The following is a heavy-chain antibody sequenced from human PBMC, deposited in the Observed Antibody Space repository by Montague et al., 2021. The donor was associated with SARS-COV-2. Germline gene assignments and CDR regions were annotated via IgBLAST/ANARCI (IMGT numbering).Heavy chain of an antibody. J-gene: IGHJ4*02. CDR1: SGSIISSGYY. D-gene: IGHD3-10*01. CDR2: IYYNGTT. V-gene: IGHV4-39*02. Sequence: SETLSLTCSVSSGSIISSGYYWGWIRQPPGKELEWIGNIYYNGTTYYNPSLQSRGTISVDTSKNHLSLRLSSVTAAVTAVYLCARGMIRGVTTPFDYWGQGSQVTVSS. CDR3: ARGMIRGVTTPFDY.